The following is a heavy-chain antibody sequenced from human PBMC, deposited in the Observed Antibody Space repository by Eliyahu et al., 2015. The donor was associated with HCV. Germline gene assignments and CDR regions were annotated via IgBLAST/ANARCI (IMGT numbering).Heavy chain of an antibody. CDR3: ARDGAAGTYYYYGMDV. V-gene: IGHV3-11*01. CDR1: GFTFSDYY. J-gene: IGHJ6*02. D-gene: IGHD6-13*01. CDR2: ISSSGSTI. Sequence: QVQLVESGGGLVKPGGSLRLXCAASGFTFSDYYMSWTRQAPGKGLEWVSYISSSGSTIYYADSVKGRFTISRDNAKNSLYLQMNSLRAEDTAVYYCARDGAAGTYYYYGMDVWGQGTTVTVSS.